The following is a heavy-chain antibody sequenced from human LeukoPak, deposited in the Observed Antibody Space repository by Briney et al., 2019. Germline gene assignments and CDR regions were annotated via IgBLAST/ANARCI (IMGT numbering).Heavy chain of an antibody. D-gene: IGHD3-22*01. Sequence: GGSLRLSCAASGFTFSRYGMHWVRQAPGKGLEWVAIIWYDGSNRQYVDSVKGRFTISRDNSKNTLYLQMNSLRADDTAVYYCARDFGFSPSSGYSFDYWGQGTLVTVSS. CDR2: IWYDGSNR. V-gene: IGHV3-33*01. J-gene: IGHJ4*02. CDR1: GFTFSRYG. CDR3: ARDFGFSPSSGYSFDY.